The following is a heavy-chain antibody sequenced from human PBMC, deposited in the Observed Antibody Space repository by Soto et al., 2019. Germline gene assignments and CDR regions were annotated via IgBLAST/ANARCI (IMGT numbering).Heavy chain of an antibody. D-gene: IGHD6-13*01. CDR3: VRRHVSATGIDWFDP. V-gene: IGHV1-3*01. J-gene: IGHJ5*02. CDR1: GYTFTSYG. CDR2: INAANGDT. Sequence: ASVKVSCKASGYTFTSYGIHWVRQAPGQRLEWMGWINAANGDTKYSRKFQGRVTITRDTSASTAYMELSSLRSEDTAVYYCVRRHVSATGIDWFDPWGQGTLVTVSS.